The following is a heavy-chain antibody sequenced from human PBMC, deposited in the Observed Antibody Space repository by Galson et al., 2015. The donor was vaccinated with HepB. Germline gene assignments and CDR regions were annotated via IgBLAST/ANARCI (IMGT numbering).Heavy chain of an antibody. CDR3: ARDRGGYSSGSYSLDY. D-gene: IGHD6-19*01. V-gene: IGHV3-30*02. J-gene: IGHJ4*02. CDR1: GFTFSGYG. Sequence: SLRLSCAASGFTFSGYGMHWVRQAPGKGLEWVAFIRFSKNIKYYGDSVKGRFTISRDNPKNTLYLQMNSLRAEDTAVYSCARDRGGYSSGSYSLDYWGQGILVTVSS. CDR2: IRFSKNIK.